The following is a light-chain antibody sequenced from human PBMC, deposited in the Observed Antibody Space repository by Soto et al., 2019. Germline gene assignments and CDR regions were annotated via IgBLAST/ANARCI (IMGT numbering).Light chain of an antibody. J-gene: IGKJ3*01. Sequence: DIQMTQSPSSVSASIGDRVTFTCRASQGISNLLAWYQLKPGKAPKLLIYAASSLQSGVPSRFSGSGSGTDFTLTISSLQPEDFATYCCQQANRFPRTFGPGTKVEIK. V-gene: IGKV1-12*01. CDR3: QQANRFPRT. CDR1: QGISNL. CDR2: AAS.